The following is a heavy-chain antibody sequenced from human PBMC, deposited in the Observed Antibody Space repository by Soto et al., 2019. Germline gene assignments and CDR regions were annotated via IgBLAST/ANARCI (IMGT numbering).Heavy chain of an antibody. CDR3: AKGSSSSTFDY. CDR1: GFTFSSYA. CDR2: ISGSDDST. D-gene: IGHD6-6*01. V-gene: IGHV3-23*01. J-gene: IGHJ4*02. Sequence: EVQLLESGGGLVQPGESLRLSCAASGFTFSSYAMSWVRQAPGKGLEWVSVISGSDDSTYYADSVKGRFTISRDNSKNTLYLQMNSVRAEDTAVYYCAKGSSSSTFDYWGQGTLVTVSS.